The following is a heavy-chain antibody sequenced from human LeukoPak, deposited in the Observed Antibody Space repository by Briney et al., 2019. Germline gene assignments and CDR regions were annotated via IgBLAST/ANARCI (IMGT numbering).Heavy chain of an antibody. V-gene: IGHV4-59*01. CDR1: GASISSYY. CDR2: IYYSGST. D-gene: IGHD3-3*01. J-gene: IGHJ5*02. Sequence: PSETLSLTCTVSGASISSYYWSWIRQPPGKGLEWIGYIYYSGSTRYNPSLKSQVTISVDTSKNQFSLKLSSVTAADTAVYYCARVGILRFPSNWFDPWGQGTLVTVSS. CDR3: ARVGILRFPSNWFDP.